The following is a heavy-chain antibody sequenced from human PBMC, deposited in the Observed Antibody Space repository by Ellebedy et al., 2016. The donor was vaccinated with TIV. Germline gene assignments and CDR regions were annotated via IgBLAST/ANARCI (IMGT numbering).Heavy chain of an antibody. Sequence: GESLKISCAASGFTVSNNYMSWVRQAPGKGLEWASVIYSGGSTYYADSVKGRFTISRDNSKNTVYLQMNSLRAEDTAVYYCENYGMDVWGQGTTVTVSS. CDR1: GFTVSNNY. V-gene: IGHV3-66*01. CDR2: IYSGGST. J-gene: IGHJ6*02. CDR3: ENYGMDV.